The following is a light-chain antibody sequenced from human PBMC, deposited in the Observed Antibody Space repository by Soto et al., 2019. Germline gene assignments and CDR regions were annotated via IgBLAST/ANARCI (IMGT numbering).Light chain of an antibody. Sequence: QSVLTQPPSVSEAPEQRVTISCTGSSSNIGGGYDVHWFQQLPGTAPKLLFYGKNNRPSGVPDRFSGSTSGTSASLAITGLQTEDEAIYYCQSYDASLSGYVFGTGTKVTV. CDR2: GKN. CDR3: QSYDASLSGYV. CDR1: SSNIGGGYD. J-gene: IGLJ1*01. V-gene: IGLV1-40*01.